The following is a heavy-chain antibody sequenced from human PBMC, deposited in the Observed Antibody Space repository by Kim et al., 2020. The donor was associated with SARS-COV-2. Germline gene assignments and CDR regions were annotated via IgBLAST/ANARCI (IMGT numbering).Heavy chain of an antibody. CDR2: IWYDGSNK. CDR1: GFTFSSYG. CDR3: AKREYYDILTGYYDDAFDI. Sequence: GGSLRLSCAASGFTFSSYGMHWVRQAPGKGLEWVAVIWYDGSNKYYADSVKGRFTISRDNSKNTLYLQMNSLRAEDTAVYYCAKREYYDILTGYYDDAFDIWGQGTMVTVSS. D-gene: IGHD3-9*01. V-gene: IGHV3-33*06. J-gene: IGHJ3*02.